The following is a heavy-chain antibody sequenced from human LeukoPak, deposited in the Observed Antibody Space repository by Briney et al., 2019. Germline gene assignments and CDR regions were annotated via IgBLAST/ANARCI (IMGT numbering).Heavy chain of an antibody. D-gene: IGHD2-15*01. CDR2: ISYDGSNK. V-gene: IGHV3-30*18. CDR3: AKDLEGYLLPTSARYFQH. Sequence: PGRSLRLSCAASGFTFSSYGMHWVRQAPGKGLEWVAVISYDGSNKYYADSVKGRFTISRDNSKNTLYLQMNSLRAEDTAVYYCAKDLEGYLLPTSARYFQHWGQGTLVTVSS. J-gene: IGHJ1*01. CDR1: GFTFSSYG.